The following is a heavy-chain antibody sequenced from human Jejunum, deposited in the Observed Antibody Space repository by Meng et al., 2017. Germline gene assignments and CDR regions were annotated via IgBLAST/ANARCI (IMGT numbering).Heavy chain of an antibody. CDR1: GGSINSDGFT. CDR2: IYHTGSP. D-gene: IGHD2-21*02. CDR3: ARAKVTPMGYWFDP. Sequence: QLQLQQSGSGLVKPSQTLSLTCAVSGGSINSDGFTWSWIRQPPGKGLEWIGYIYHTGSPYYNPSLKSRVTISLDTSKNQFSLNLRSVAAADTAVYYCARAKVTPMGYWFDPWGQGTLVTVSS. J-gene: IGHJ5*02. V-gene: IGHV4-30-2*01.